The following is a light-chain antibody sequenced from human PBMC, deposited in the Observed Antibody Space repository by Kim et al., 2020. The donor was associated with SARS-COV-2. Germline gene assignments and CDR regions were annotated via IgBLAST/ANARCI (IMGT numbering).Light chain of an antibody. CDR3: QQYNHWPT. V-gene: IGKV3-15*01. J-gene: IGKJ1*01. Sequence: SPRDRSNPSCRDNQSVSTNLAWDQQKPGKAPRLLISAASTRATGIPARFSGSGSGTDFTLTISSLQAEDSAVYFCQQYNHWPTFGQGTKVDIK. CDR2: AAS. CDR1: QSVSTN.